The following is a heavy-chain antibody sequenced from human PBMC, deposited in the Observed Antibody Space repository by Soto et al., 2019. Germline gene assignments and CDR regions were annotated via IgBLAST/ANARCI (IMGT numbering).Heavy chain of an antibody. V-gene: IGHV1-8*01. CDR1: GYTFTSYD. Sequence: ASAKVSCKASGYTFTSYDINWVRQATGQGLEWMGWMNPNSGNTGYAQKFQGRVTMTRNTSISTAYMELGSLRSEDTAVYYCATTYVWVAPLGFDPWGQGTLVTVSS. CDR3: ATTYVWVAPLGFDP. D-gene: IGHD3-16*01. CDR2: MNPNSGNT. J-gene: IGHJ5*02.